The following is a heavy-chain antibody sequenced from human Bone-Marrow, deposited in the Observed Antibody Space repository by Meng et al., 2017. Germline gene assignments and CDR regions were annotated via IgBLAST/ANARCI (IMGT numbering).Heavy chain of an antibody. Sequence: GESLKISCAASGFTFSDYYMSWIRQAPGKGLEWVSYISSSGSYIYYADSVKGRFTISRDNAKNSLYLQMNSLRAEDTAVYYCARCRIAVAATNFYYYYYYGMDVWGQGTTVTVSS. CDR2: ISSSGSYI. D-gene: IGHD2-15*01. CDR3: ARCRIAVAATNFYYYYYYGMDV. J-gene: IGHJ6*02. CDR1: GFTFSDYY. V-gene: IGHV3-11*04.